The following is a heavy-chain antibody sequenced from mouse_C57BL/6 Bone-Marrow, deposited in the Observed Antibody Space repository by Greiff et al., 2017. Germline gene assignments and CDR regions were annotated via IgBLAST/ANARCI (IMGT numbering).Heavy chain of an antibody. CDR3: ARPYYGSYWDCDV. CDR2: IYPGSGST. D-gene: IGHD2-10*01. CDR1: GYTFTSYW. Sequence: QVQLQQPGAELVKPGASVKMSCKASGYTFTSYWITWVKQRPGQGLEWIGDIYPGSGSTNYNEKFKSKATLTVDTSSSTAYMQLSSLTSKDSAVYDSARPYYGSYWDCDVWGTGTTVTVSS. V-gene: IGHV1-55*01. J-gene: IGHJ1*03.